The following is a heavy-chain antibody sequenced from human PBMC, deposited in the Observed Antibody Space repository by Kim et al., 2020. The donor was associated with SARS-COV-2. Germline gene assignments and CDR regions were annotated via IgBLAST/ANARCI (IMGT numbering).Heavy chain of an antibody. CDR2: ISSSGSTI. CDR1: GFTFSSYE. Sequence: GGSLRLSCAASGFTFSSYEMNWVRQAPGKGLEWVSYISSSGSTIYYADYVKGRFTISRDNAKNSLYLQMNSLRAEDTAVYYCARGTIALDYWGQGTLVTVSS. D-gene: IGHD2-8*01. CDR3: ARGTIALDY. J-gene: IGHJ4*02. V-gene: IGHV3-48*03.